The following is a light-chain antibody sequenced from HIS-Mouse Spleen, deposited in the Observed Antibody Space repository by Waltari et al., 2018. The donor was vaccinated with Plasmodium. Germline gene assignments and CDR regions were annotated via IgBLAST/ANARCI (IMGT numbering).Light chain of an antibody. J-gene: IGKJ3*01. CDR1: QGISSY. V-gene: IGKV1-9*01. Sequence: DIQLTQSPSFLSASVGDRVTITCRASQGISSYLAWYQQKPGKAPKLLIYGASTRATGIPARFRGSGSGTEFTLTISSLQSEDFAVYYCQQYNNWPFTFGPGTKVDIK. CDR2: GAS. CDR3: QQYNNWPFT.